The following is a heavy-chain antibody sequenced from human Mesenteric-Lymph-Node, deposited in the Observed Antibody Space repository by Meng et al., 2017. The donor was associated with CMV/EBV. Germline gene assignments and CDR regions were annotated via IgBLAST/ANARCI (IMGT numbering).Heavy chain of an antibody. Sequence: GESLKISCVVSGFNFSSFWIHWVRQAPGKGLVWVSRINSDESSTTYADSVKGRFTISRDNAKNSLYLQMNSLRAEDTAVYYCARLRFLEWLTNWGQGTLVTVSS. D-gene: IGHD3-3*01. CDR1: GFNFSSFW. V-gene: IGHV3-74*01. J-gene: IGHJ4*02. CDR2: INSDESST. CDR3: ARLRFLEWLTN.